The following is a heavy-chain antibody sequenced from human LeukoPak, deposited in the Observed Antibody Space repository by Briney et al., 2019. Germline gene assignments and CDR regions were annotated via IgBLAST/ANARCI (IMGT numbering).Heavy chain of an antibody. V-gene: IGHV3-21*01. CDR1: GFTFSTYS. D-gene: IGHD1-26*01. CDR3: GREGHSGSWDLDY. Sequence: GGSLRLSCAASGFTFSTYSMNWVRQAPGKGLEWVSSISTSGRSIYYADSLKGRFTISRDNAKNSLYLQMNSLRAEDTAVYYCGREGHSGSWDLDYWGQGTLVTVSS. CDR2: ISTSGRSI. J-gene: IGHJ4*02.